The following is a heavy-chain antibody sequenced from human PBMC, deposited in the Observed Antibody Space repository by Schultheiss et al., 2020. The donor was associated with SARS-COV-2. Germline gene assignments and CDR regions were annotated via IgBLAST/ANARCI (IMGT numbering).Heavy chain of an antibody. V-gene: IGHV4-39*07. D-gene: IGHD5-24*01. Sequence: SETLSLTCTVSGGSISSSSYYWGWIRQPPGKGLEWIGSIYYSGSTNYNPSLKSRVTISVDTSKNQFSLKLSSVTAADTAVYYCARDRGPRRYWFDPWGQGTLVTVSS. J-gene: IGHJ5*02. CDR1: GGSISSSSYY. CDR3: ARDRGPRRYWFDP. CDR2: IYYSGST.